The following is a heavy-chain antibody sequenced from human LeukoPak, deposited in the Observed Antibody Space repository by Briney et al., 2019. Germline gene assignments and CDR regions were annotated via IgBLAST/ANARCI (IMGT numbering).Heavy chain of an antibody. CDR1: GGSISSYY. J-gene: IGHJ4*02. V-gene: IGHV4-59*05. CDR2: IYYSGST. Sequence: MTSETLSLTCTVSGGSISSYYWSWIRQPPGKGLEWIGSIYYSGSTYYSPSLKSRVTISVDTSKIQFSLRLSSVTAADTAVYYCARVGAFGVVSDSWGQGILVTVSS. D-gene: IGHD3-3*01. CDR3: ARVGAFGVVSDS.